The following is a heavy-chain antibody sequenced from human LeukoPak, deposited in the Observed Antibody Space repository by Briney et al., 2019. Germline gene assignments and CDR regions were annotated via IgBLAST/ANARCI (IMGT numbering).Heavy chain of an antibody. D-gene: IGHD2-21*01. J-gene: IGHJ4*02. V-gene: IGHV1-18*01. Sequence: ASVKVSCKASGDTFIRYGITWVRQAPGQGLEWMGWISTGNGNTNSGQKFQGRVTMTRSTSISTAYMELSSLRFEDTAVYYCTRSVRNGHIDYWGQGTLVTVSS. CDR3: TRSVRNGHIDY. CDR2: ISTGNGNT. CDR1: GDTFIRYG.